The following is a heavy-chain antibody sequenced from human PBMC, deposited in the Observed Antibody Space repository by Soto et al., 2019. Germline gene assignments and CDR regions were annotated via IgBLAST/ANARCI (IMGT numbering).Heavy chain of an antibody. Sequence: PSETLSLTCAVSGGSFSDYYWSWIRQPAGKGLEWIGEINHSGSPNYNPSLKRRVTISVDTSKNQFSLKLSSVTAADTAVYYCARRPATGARHFDYWGQGTLVTVSS. D-gene: IGHD2-2*01. V-gene: IGHV4-34*01. CDR3: ARRPATGARHFDY. CDR2: INHSGSP. CDR1: GGSFSDYY. J-gene: IGHJ4*02.